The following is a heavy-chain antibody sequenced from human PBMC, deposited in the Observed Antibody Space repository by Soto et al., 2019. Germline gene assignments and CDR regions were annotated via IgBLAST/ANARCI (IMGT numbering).Heavy chain of an antibody. CDR2: IYYSGST. V-gene: IGHV4-31*03. J-gene: IGHJ3*02. Sequence: SETLSLTCTVSGGSISSGGYYWSWIRQHPGKGLEWIGYIYYSGSTYYNPSLKSRVTISVDTSKNQFSLKLSSVTAADTAVYYCARDFGGYDTLIGAFDIWGQGTMVTVSS. CDR3: ARDFGGYDTLIGAFDI. D-gene: IGHD5-12*01. CDR1: GGSISSGGYY.